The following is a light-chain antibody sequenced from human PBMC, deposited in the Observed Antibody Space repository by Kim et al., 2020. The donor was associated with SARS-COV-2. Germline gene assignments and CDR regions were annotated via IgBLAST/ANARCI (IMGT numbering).Light chain of an antibody. CDR1: KLGDKY. J-gene: IGLJ3*02. Sequence: SYELTQPPSVSVSPGQTASITCSGDKLGDKYACWYQQKPGQSPVLVIYQDSKRPSGIPERFSGSNSGNTDTLTISGTQAMDEADYYCQAWDSSSWVFGGGTKLT. CDR3: QAWDSSSWV. CDR2: QDS. V-gene: IGLV3-1*01.